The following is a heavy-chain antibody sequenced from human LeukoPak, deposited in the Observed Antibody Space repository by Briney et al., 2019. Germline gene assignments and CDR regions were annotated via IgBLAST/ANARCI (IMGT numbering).Heavy chain of an antibody. Sequence: SVKVSCKASGGTFSSYAISWVRQAPGQGLEWMGGIIPIFGTANYAQKFQGRVTITTDESTSTAYMERSSLRSEDTAVYHCARAGFHPGYYYYMDVWGKGTTVTVSS. CDR3: ARAGFHPGYYYYMDV. CDR1: GGTFSSYA. D-gene: IGHD6-25*01. CDR2: IIPIFGTA. J-gene: IGHJ6*03. V-gene: IGHV1-69*05.